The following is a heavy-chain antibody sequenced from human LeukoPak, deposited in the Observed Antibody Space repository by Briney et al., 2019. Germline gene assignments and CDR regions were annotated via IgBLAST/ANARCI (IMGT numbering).Heavy chain of an antibody. Sequence: GGSLRLSCAASGFNFSSYSMNWVRQAPGKGLEWVSSISSRSSFRYYADSVKGRFTISRDNAKNSLYLQMNSLRAEGTAVYYCARESSGYFYWGQGTPVTVSS. D-gene: IGHD3-22*01. J-gene: IGHJ4*02. V-gene: IGHV3-21*01. CDR2: ISSRSSFR. CDR3: ARESSGYFY. CDR1: GFNFSSYS.